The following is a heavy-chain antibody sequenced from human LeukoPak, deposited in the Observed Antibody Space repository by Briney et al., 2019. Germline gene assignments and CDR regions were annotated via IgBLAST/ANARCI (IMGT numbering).Heavy chain of an antibody. CDR2: IHYSGST. V-gene: IGHV4-59*11. CDR1: GGSITSHF. J-gene: IGHJ5*01. D-gene: IGHD3-10*01. CDR3: ARLVWLGESPGSWFDS. Sequence: SETLSLTCSVSGGSITSHFWSWIRQSPGKGLEGIGYIHYSGSTNYNPSLKSRVTMSPDTSKNQLFLKLNSVTAADTAVYYCARLVWLGESPGSWFDSWGQGTLVTVSS.